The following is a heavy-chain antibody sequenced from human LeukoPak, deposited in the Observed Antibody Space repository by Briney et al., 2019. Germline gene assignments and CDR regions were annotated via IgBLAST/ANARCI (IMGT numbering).Heavy chain of an antibody. V-gene: IGHV4-39*01. CDR3: ARFRGNYYGSGNNWFDP. D-gene: IGHD3-10*01. CDR2: IYYSGST. Sequence: SETLSLTCTVSGGSISSSSYYWGWIRQPPGKGLEWIGSIYYSGSTYYNPSLKSRVTISVDTSKNQFSLKRSSVTAADTAVYYCARFRGNYYGSGNNWFDPWGQGTLVTVSS. J-gene: IGHJ5*02. CDR1: GGSISSSSYY.